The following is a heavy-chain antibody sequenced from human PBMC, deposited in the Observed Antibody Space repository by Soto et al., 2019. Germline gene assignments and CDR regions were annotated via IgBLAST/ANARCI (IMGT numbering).Heavy chain of an antibody. CDR2: VYRTGST. Sequence: ETLSLTCAVSGGSISTSNWWSWVRQPPGKGLEWIGEVYRTGSTNYNPSLESRLTISVDKSKNQFSLKLTSVTAADTAVYYCARARATIAAAAIFDCWGQGTLVTVS. CDR3: ARARATIAAAAIFDC. J-gene: IGHJ4*02. V-gene: IGHV4-4*02. CDR1: GGSISTSNW. D-gene: IGHD6-13*01.